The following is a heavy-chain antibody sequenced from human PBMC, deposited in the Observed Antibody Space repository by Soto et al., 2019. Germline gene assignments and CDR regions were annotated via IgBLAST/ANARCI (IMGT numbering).Heavy chain of an antibody. CDR2: FSGGRGGT. Sequence: EVQPLESGGGSGPPGGSLKLSCAVSGFSISEYGVTWVRQPPGKGLYWVSGFSGGRGGTFCADSVRGRFTISIDDSRNMVYLQMDSLGVEDTAVYYCGKWNDFGDSRGQGTLVTVSS. J-gene: IGHJ4*02. D-gene: IGHD4-17*01. CDR1: GFSISEYG. CDR3: GKWNDFGDS. V-gene: IGHV3-23*01.